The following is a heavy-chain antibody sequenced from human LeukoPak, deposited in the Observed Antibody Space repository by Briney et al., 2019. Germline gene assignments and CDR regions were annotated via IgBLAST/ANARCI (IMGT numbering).Heavy chain of an antibody. D-gene: IGHD1-1*01. Sequence: SETLSLTCTVSGYSISSGYYWGWIRQPPGKGLEWIGSIYHSGSTYYNPSLKSRVTISVDTSKNQFSPKLSSVTAADTAVYYCARDPPAGTHYYYYMDVWGKGTTVTVSS. V-gene: IGHV4-38-2*02. J-gene: IGHJ6*03. CDR2: IYHSGST. CDR1: GYSISSGYY. CDR3: ARDPPAGTHYYYYMDV.